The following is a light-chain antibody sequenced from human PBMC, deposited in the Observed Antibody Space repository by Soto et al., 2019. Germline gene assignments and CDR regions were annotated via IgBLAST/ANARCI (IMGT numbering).Light chain of an antibody. J-gene: IGKJ4*01. CDR2: RAS. V-gene: IGKV3-20*01. CDR3: HQYARSPLT. Sequence: EIVLTQSPGTLSLSPGERATLSCRASQSVASSYLSWYQQKPGQAPRLLIYRASIRATGIPDRFSGSGSGTDFTLTISRLEPEDFAVYYCHQYARSPLTFGGGTKVDI. CDR1: QSVASSY.